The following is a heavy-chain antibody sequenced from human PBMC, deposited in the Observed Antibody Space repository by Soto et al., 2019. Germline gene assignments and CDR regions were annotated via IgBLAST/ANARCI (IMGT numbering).Heavy chain of an antibody. Sequence: SVKVSCKASGGTFSSYAISWVRQAPGQGLEWMGGIIPIFGTANYAQKFQGRVTITADESTSTAYMELSSLRSEDTAVYYCERDRDGYNSYWFDPWGQGTLVTVSS. CDR3: ERDRDGYNSYWFDP. CDR1: GGTFSSYA. D-gene: IGHD5-12*01. CDR2: IIPIFGTA. J-gene: IGHJ5*02. V-gene: IGHV1-69*13.